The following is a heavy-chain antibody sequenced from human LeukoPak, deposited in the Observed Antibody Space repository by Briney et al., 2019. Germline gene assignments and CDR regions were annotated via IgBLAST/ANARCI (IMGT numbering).Heavy chain of an antibody. D-gene: IGHD3-22*01. CDR1: RVTVSSDY. V-gene: IGHV3-53*01. J-gene: IGHJ3*02. CDR3: ARSYYDTSGYYPGAFDI. CDR2: IYSGGRT. Sequence: GGSLRLSCAAARVTVSSDYMNWVRQAPGKGLEWVSVIYSGGRTYYGDSVKGRFTISRDNSKNTLYLQMNSLRAEDTAVFYCARSYYDTSGYYPGAFDIWGQGTMVTVSS.